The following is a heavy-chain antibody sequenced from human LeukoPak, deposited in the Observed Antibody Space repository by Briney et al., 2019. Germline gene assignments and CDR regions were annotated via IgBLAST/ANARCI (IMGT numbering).Heavy chain of an antibody. CDR2: ISSSSSYI. CDR1: GFTFSSYS. J-gene: IGHJ4*02. D-gene: IGHD2/OR15-2a*01. CDR3: ASYLSSRSLPDY. Sequence: NPGGSLRLSCAASGFTFSSYSMNWVRQAPGKGLEWVSSISSSSSYIYYADSVKGRFTISRDNAKNSLYLQMNGLRAEDTAVYYCASYLSSRSLPDYWGQGTLVTVSS. V-gene: IGHV3-21*01.